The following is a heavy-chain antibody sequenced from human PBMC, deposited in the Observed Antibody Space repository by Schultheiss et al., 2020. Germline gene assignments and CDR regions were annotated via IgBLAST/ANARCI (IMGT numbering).Heavy chain of an antibody. CDR3: ARPYYYDSSPPYGMDV. CDR1: GFTFSNAW. J-gene: IGHJ6*02. Sequence: GGSLRLSCAASGFTFSNAWMSWVRQAPGKGLEWVSSISTSSSYIYHADSVKGRFTISRDNSKNTLYLQMNSLRAEDTAVYYCARPYYYDSSPPYGMDVWGQGTTVTVSS. CDR2: ISTSSSYI. V-gene: IGHV3-21*01. D-gene: IGHD3-22*01.